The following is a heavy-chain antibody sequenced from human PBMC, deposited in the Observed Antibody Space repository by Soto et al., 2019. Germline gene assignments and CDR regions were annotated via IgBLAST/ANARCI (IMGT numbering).Heavy chain of an antibody. CDR2: IYYSGST. D-gene: IGHD1-26*01. Sequence: SETLSLTCTVSGGSISSGGYYWSWIRQHPGKGLEWIGYIYYSGSTYYNPSLKSRVTISVDTSKNQFSLKLSSVTAADTAVYYCASSITRVGATTPYYYYGMDVWGQGTTVTVSS. CDR1: GGSISSGGYY. V-gene: IGHV4-31*03. CDR3: ASSITRVGATTPYYYYGMDV. J-gene: IGHJ6*02.